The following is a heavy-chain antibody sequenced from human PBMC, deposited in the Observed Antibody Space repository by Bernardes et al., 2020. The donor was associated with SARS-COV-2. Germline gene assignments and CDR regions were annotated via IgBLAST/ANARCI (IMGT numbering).Heavy chain of an antibody. V-gene: IGHV4-39*01. CDR3: ARLTIFGVVIINRYFDY. D-gene: IGHD3-3*01. CDR2: IYSSGST. J-gene: IGHJ4*02. Sequence: SETLSLTCTVSGGSISSSSYYWGWIRQPPGKGLEWIGSIYSSGSTYYNPSLKSRVTISVDTSKNQFSLKLSSVTAADTAVYYCARLTIFGVVIINRYFDYWGQGTLVTVSS. CDR1: GGSISSSSYY.